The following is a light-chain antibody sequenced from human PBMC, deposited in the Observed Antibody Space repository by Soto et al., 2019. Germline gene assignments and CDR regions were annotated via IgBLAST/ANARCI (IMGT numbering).Light chain of an antibody. CDR2: GVS. CDR3: SSYTSSSTYV. J-gene: IGLJ1*01. Sequence: QSALTQPASVSGSPGQSIAISCTGSGSDVGGYNYVSWYQQHPGKAPKLIIYGVSHRPSGVSNRFSGSKSGNTASLTISGLQAEDEADYFCSSYTSSSTYVFGTGTKLTVL. V-gene: IGLV2-14*01. CDR1: GSDVGGYNY.